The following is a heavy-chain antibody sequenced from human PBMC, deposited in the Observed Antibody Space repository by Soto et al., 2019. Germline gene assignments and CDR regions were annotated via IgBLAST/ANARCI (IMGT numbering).Heavy chain of an antibody. V-gene: IGHV3-30*03. Sequence: QVQLVESGGGVVQPGTSLRLSCAASGFTFSSYGVHWVRQAPGKGLEWVAFISFDGSNKYYADSVKGRFTISRDNSKNTLYLQMSSLRADDTAVYYCATPWDYLDYWGQGTLVTVSS. CDR2: ISFDGSNK. CDR1: GFTFSSYG. J-gene: IGHJ4*02. CDR3: ATPWDYLDY.